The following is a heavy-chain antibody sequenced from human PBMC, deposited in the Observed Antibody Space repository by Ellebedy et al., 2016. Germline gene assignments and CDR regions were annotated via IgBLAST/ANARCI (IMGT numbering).Heavy chain of an antibody. J-gene: IGHJ3*02. CDR3: ARGATMIVVDDLGPRGAFDI. V-gene: IGHV3-74*01. Sequence: GESLKISXAASGFTFSSYWMHWVRQAPGKGLVWVSRINSDGSSTSYADSVKGRFTISRDNAKNTLYLQMNSLRAEDTAVYYCARGATMIVVDDLGPRGAFDIWGQGTMVTVSS. CDR2: INSDGSST. D-gene: IGHD3-22*01. CDR1: GFTFSSYW.